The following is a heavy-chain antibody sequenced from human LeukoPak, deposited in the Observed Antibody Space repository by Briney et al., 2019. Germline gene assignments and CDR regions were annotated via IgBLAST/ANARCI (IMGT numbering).Heavy chain of an antibody. CDR2: IWSDGGNK. Sequence: GGSLRLSCAASGFAFSTYGMDWVRQAPGKGLEWVAYIWSDGGNKNYADSVKGRFTISKDNSKNTLYLLMNSLRTEDTAVYYCVKPAAGIAGNYFDHWGQGTLVTVSS. CDR1: GFAFSTYG. D-gene: IGHD6-25*01. J-gene: IGHJ4*02. CDR3: VKPAAGIAGNYFDH. V-gene: IGHV3-30*02.